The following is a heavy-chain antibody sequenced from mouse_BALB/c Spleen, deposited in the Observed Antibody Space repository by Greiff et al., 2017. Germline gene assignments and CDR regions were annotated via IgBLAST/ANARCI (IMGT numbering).Heavy chain of an antibody. CDR1: GFSLTSYG. CDR3: ARRLVTAYAMDY. J-gene: IGHJ4*01. Sequence: VHLVESGPGLVQPSQSLSITCTVSGFSLTSYGVHWVRQSPGKGLEWLGVIWSGGSTDYNAAFISRLSISKDNSKSQVFFKMNSLQANDTAIYYCARRLVTAYAMDYWGQGTSVTVSS. CDR2: IWSGGST. V-gene: IGHV2-2*02. D-gene: IGHD2-2*01.